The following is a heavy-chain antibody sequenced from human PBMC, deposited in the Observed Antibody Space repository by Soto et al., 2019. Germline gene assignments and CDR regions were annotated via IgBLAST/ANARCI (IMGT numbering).Heavy chain of an antibody. J-gene: IGHJ2*01. Sequence: QVQLVESGGGVVQPRRSLRLSCAASGFTFSNYAMHRVRQAPGKELEWVAVISYDGSNKYYADAVKGRFTISRDNSKNTLYLQMNSLRAEDTAVYYCARPLWRDDYNWGYFDLWGRGTLFTVSS. V-gene: IGHV3-30-3*01. CDR2: ISYDGSNK. CDR1: GFTFSNYA. CDR3: ARPLWRDDYNWGYFDL. D-gene: IGHD4-4*01.